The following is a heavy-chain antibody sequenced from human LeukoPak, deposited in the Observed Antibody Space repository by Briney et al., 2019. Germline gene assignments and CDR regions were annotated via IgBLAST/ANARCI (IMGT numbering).Heavy chain of an antibody. J-gene: IGHJ4*02. Sequence: GGSLRLFCATSGLTFTSHGFHWVRQAAGKGLEWVAFIRNDGSDTYHANSVKGRFSISRDNSKNTVYLHMNSLRAEDTAVYYCARDRGKDYFDNWGQGTQVTVSS. D-gene: IGHD4-23*01. V-gene: IGHV3-30*02. CDR3: ARDRGKDYFDN. CDR1: GLTFTSHG. CDR2: IRNDGSDT.